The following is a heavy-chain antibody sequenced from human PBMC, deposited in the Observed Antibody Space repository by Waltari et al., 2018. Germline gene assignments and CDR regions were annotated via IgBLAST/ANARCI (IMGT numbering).Heavy chain of an antibody. CDR3: AKDYSSGWYDY. CDR2: ISGSGGST. Sequence: GFTFSSYAMSWVRQAPGKGLEWVSAISGSGGSTYYADSVKGRFTISRDNSKNTLYLQMNSLRAEDTAVYYCAKDYSSGWYDYWGQGTLVTVSS. D-gene: IGHD6-19*01. CDR1: GFTFSSYA. J-gene: IGHJ4*02. V-gene: IGHV3-23*01.